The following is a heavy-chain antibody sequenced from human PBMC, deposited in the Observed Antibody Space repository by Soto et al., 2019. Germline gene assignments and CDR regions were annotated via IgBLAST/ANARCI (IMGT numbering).Heavy chain of an antibody. D-gene: IGHD2-2*01. CDR2: ISYDGSKK. CDR3: ARDITDVWDIAVYEYYYYYYGMDV. V-gene: IGHV3-30-3*01. J-gene: IGHJ6*02. Sequence: QVQLVESGGGVVQPGRSLRLSCAASGFTFRSYAMHWVRQAPGKGLEWVAVISYDGSKKYYTDSVKGRFTISRDNSKNTLNLQMNSLRAEDTDVYYCARDITDVWDIAVYEYYYYYYGMDVWGQGTTVTVSS. CDR1: GFTFRSYA.